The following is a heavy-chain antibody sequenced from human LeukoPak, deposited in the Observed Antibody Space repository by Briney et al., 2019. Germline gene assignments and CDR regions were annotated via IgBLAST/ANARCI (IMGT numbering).Heavy chain of an antibody. CDR1: GFTVSSNY. V-gene: IGHV3-53*01. CDR3: ARGGGVQGVISPREDY. J-gene: IGHJ4*02. CDR2: IYSGGST. D-gene: IGHD3-10*01. Sequence: GGSLRLSCAASGFTVSSNYMSWVRQPPGKGLEWVSVIYSGGSTYYADSVKGRFTISRDNSKNTLYLQMNSLRAEDTAVYYCARGGGVQGVISPREDYWGQGTLVTVSS.